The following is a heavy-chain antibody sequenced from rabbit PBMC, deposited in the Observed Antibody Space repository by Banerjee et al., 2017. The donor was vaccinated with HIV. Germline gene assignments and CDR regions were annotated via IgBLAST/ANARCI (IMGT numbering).Heavy chain of an antibody. J-gene: IGHJ4*01. D-gene: IGHD4-1*01. CDR2: IYVGSSGST. Sequence: QEQLEESGGGLVKPEGSLTLTCKASGFDLSSYYYMCWVRQAPGKGLEWIACIYVGSSGSTYYASWAKGRFTISIASSTTVTLQMTSLTAADTATYFCARDLAGVIGWNFGLWGPGTLVTVS. V-gene: IGHV1S45*01. CDR3: ARDLAGVIGWNFGL. CDR1: GFDLSSYYY.